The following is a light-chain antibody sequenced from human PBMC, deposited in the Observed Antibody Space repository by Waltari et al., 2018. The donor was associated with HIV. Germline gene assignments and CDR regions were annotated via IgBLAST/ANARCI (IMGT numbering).Light chain of an antibody. J-gene: IGLJ1*01. Sequence: QSVLTQPPSASGTPGQRGTISCSGGSSNIGSNPVNWYQQLPGTAPKLLIYSNNQRPSGVPDRFSGSKSGTSASLAISGLQSEDEADYYCAAWDERLNADYVFGTGTKVTVL. CDR1: SSNIGSNP. CDR2: SNN. V-gene: IGLV1-44*01. CDR3: AAWDERLNADYV.